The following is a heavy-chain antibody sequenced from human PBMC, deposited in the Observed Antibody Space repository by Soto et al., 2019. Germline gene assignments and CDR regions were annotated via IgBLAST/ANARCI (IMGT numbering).Heavy chain of an antibody. J-gene: IGHJ4*02. CDR1: GFAFSSYA. Sequence: QVQLVESGGGVVQPGRSLRLSCAASGFAFSSYAIHWVRQAPGKGLEWVAVISYDGSNKYYADSVKGRFTISRDNSKNTLYLQMNSLRAEDTAVYYCARDLSGSGDWGQGTLVTVSS. V-gene: IGHV3-30-3*01. CDR2: ISYDGSNK. D-gene: IGHD3-10*01. CDR3: ARDLSGSGD.